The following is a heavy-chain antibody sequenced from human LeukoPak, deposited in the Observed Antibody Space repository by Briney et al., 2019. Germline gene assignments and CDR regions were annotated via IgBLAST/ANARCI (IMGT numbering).Heavy chain of an antibody. CDR3: ARVGIQGAGHYVDV. Sequence: GGSLRLSCAASGFTFTNYWMGWVRQAPGKGLEWVGNIKLDGSDKYYMDSMKGRFTISRDNSENTLRMQMYTLRAESTAVYYCARVGIQGAGHYVDVWGKGATVTISS. V-gene: IGHV3-7*01. CDR1: GFTFTNYW. CDR2: IKLDGSDK. J-gene: IGHJ6*03. D-gene: IGHD3-16*01.